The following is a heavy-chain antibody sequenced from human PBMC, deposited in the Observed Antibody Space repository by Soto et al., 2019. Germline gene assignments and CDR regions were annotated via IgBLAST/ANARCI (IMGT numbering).Heavy chain of an antibody. CDR3: DRFLPGFVGENEAFDF. D-gene: IGHD3-3*01. Sequence: QVQLQESGPGLVKPSGTLSLTCTVSGGSISNNNWWSWVRQTPEKGLEWIGQIYHSGKTNYNPSLKGRVSMSVDKSKNQLSLKMNSATAADTAVYYCDRFLPGFVGENEAFDFWGHGTLVTVSS. CDR1: GGSISNNNW. V-gene: IGHV4-4*02. J-gene: IGHJ4*01. CDR2: IYHSGKT.